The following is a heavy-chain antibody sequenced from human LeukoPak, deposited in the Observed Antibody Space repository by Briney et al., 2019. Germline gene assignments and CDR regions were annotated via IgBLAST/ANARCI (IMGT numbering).Heavy chain of an antibody. Sequence: PGGSLRLSCAASGFTFSSYSMTWVRQAPGKGLEWVSSISSSSYIYYADSVKGRFTISRDNAKNSLYLQMNSLRAEDTAVYYCARDGAMVRGVTDWFDPWGQGTLVTVSS. CDR1: GFTFSSYS. J-gene: IGHJ5*02. V-gene: IGHV3-21*01. D-gene: IGHD3-10*01. CDR3: ARDGAMVRGVTDWFDP. CDR2: ISSSSYI.